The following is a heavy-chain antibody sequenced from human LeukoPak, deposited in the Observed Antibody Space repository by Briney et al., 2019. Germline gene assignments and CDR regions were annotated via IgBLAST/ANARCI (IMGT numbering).Heavy chain of an antibody. CDR3: AREIGRRTVTTFTVYYGIDV. V-gene: IGHV1-69*13. Sequence: SVKVSCKASGGTFSSYAISWVRQAPGQGLEWMGGIIPIFGTANYAQKFQGRVTITADESTSTAYMELSSLRSEDTAVYYCAREIGRRTVTTFTVYYGIDVWGQGTTVTVSS. CDR2: IIPIFGTA. J-gene: IGHJ6*02. D-gene: IGHD4-17*01. CDR1: GGTFSSYA.